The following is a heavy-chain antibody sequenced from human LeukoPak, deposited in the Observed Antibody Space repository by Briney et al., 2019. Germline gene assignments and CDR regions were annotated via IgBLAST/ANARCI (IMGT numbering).Heavy chain of an antibody. Sequence: PSETLSLTCAVYGGSFSGYYWSWIRQPPGKGLEWIGEINHSGSTNYNPSLKSRVTISVDTSKNQFSLKLSSVTAADTAVYYCARVEVDIVATTDYWGQGTLVTVSS. CDR2: INHSGST. J-gene: IGHJ4*02. CDR1: GGSFSGYY. V-gene: IGHV4-34*01. CDR3: ARVEVDIVATTDY. D-gene: IGHD5-12*01.